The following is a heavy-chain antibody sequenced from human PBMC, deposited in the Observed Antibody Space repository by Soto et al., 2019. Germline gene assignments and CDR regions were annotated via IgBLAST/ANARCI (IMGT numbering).Heavy chain of an antibody. D-gene: IGHD6-19*01. V-gene: IGHV4-31*03. CDR1: GGSINSGGYY. Sequence: QVQLQESGPGLGKPSQTVSLTCTVCGGSINSGGYYWSWIREHPEEDLECIGYIYYSGSIYYNTSLKSRLTISVDTSKNQFSLKLSSVTAADTAVYYCARVTVAVLFDYWGQGTLVTVSS. CDR3: ARVTVAVLFDY. J-gene: IGHJ4*02. CDR2: IYYSGSI.